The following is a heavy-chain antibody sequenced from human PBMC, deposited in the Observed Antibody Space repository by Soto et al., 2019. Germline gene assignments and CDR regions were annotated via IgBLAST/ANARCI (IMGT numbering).Heavy chain of an antibody. Sequence: QVQLVQSGDEVRKPGSSVKVSCKASGYIFVNYGIAWVRQAPGQGLEWMGLISPYSGNTHYASKVQGRLTMTTYTSTSTAQMELGSLTSDETAVYYCAVVDNDVTPTPQDVWGQGTTFTVSS. D-gene: IGHD2-15*01. CDR3: AVVDNDVTPTPQDV. J-gene: IGHJ6*02. CDR2: ISPYSGNT. V-gene: IGHV1-18*01. CDR1: GYIFVNYG.